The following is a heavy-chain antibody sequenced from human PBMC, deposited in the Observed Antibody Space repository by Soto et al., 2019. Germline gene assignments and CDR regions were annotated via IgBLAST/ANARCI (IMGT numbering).Heavy chain of an antibody. CDR1: GYTFSDYY. D-gene: IGHD6-19*01. Sequence: QVLLVQSGPEVKKPGASVKVSCKSSGYTFSDYYIHWVRRAPGQGLEWMGWINPNNGDTKYAQKFEASVTMTRDTSVTTTYMESSSLTSDDTAVYYCTKGSEVSRGWYLSSFDVWGHGTAVTVSS. CDR3: TKGSEVSRGWYLSSFDV. V-gene: IGHV1-2*04. J-gene: IGHJ3*01. CDR2: INPNNGDT.